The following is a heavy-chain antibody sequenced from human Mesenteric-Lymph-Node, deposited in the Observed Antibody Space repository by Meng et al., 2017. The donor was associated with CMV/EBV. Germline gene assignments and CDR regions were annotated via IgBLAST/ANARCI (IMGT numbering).Heavy chain of an antibody. V-gene: IGHV3-9*01. D-gene: IGHD5-18*01. CDR3: ARGAYSSEVYYGMDV. CDR2: INWNGGSI. J-gene: IGHJ6*02. Sequence: SLKISCAASGFTFDDYAMHWVRQASGKGLEWVSGINWNGGSIGYADAVKGRFTISRDNAKNSLYLQMNSLRAEDTAVYYCARGAYSSEVYYGMDVWGQGTTVTVSS. CDR1: GFTFDDYA.